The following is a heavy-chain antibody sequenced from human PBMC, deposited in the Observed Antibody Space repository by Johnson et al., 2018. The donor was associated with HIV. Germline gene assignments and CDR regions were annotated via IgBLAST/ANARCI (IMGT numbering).Heavy chain of an antibody. J-gene: IGHJ3*02. Sequence: MQLVESGGGLVQPGGSLRLSCAASGFTVSSNYMRWVRQAPGKGLEWVSVINTGGGTYYADSVKGRFTMSRDNSKNTLYLQMNSLRAEDTAVYYCAKDPTDYTPDAFDIWGQGTMVTVSS. CDR3: AKDPTDYTPDAFDI. V-gene: IGHV3-66*02. D-gene: IGHD4-11*01. CDR1: GFTVSSNY. CDR2: INTGGGT.